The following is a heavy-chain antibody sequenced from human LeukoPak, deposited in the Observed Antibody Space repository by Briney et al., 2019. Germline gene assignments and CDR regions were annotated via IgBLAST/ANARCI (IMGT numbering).Heavy chain of an antibody. J-gene: IGHJ4*02. V-gene: IGHV1-2*02. D-gene: IGHD6-13*01. Sequence: GASVKVSCKASGYTFTGYYMHWVRQAPGQGLEWMGWINPNSGGTNYAQKFQGRVTMTRDTSISTAYMELSRLRSDDTAVYYCARVDPPRYSSSWRDYWGQGTLVTVSS. CDR3: ARVDPPRYSSSWRDY. CDR1: GYTFTGYY. CDR2: INPNSGGT.